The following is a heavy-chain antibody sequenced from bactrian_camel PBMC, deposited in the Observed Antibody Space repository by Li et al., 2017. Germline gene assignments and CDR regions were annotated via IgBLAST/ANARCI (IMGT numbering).Heavy chain of an antibody. D-gene: IGHD7*01. V-gene: IGHV3S57*01. J-gene: IGHJ4*01. CDR1: GYIMSSYC. CDR2: IHNDGRI. Sequence: HVQLVESGGGSVQAGGSLRLSCEISGYIMSSYCYGWFRQAPSKEREGVALIHNDGRISYPDSVKGRFTISRDNAKNTLYLQLNSLKTEDTAMYYCANPNRLAPGGWHGMYEYNYWGQGTQVTVS. CDR3: ANPNRLAPGGWHGMYEYNY.